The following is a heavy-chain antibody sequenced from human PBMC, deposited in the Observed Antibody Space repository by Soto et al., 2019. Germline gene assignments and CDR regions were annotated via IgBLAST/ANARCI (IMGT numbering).Heavy chain of an antibody. D-gene: IGHD3-10*01. V-gene: IGHV3-48*01. CDR1: GFTFSSYS. J-gene: IGHJ6*03. CDR3: AGAKRGEYYYYYYMDV. Sequence: PGGSLRLSCAASGFTFSSYSMNWVRQAPGKGLEWVSYISSSSSTIYYADSVKGRFTISRDNAKNSLYLQMNSLRAEDTAVYYCAGAKRGEYYYYYYMDVWGKGTTVTVSS. CDR2: ISSSSSTI.